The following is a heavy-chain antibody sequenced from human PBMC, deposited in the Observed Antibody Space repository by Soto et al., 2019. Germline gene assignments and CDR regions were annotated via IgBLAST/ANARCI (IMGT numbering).Heavy chain of an antibody. CDR3: ATLDRSSSYFGFDY. Sequence: LGESLKISCKASGYIFTNYWIAWVRQLPGKGLEWTGIIYPGDSDTKYSPSFQGQVTISADRSISTAYLQWSSLKASDTAMYYCATLDRSSSYFGFDYWGQGTVVTVSS. J-gene: IGHJ4*02. CDR2: IYPGDSDT. CDR1: GYIFTNYW. V-gene: IGHV5-51*01. D-gene: IGHD6-13*01.